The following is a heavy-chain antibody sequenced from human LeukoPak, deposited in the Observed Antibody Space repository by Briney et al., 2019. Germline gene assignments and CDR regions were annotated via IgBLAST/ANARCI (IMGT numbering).Heavy chain of an antibody. Sequence: GASVKVSCKVSGYTLTELSMHWVRQAPGKGLEWMGGFDPEDGETIYAQKFQGRVTMTEDTSTDTVYMELSSLRSEDTAVYYCATDGSSSPGRGMDVWGQGTTVTVSS. CDR2: FDPEDGET. V-gene: IGHV1-24*01. CDR1: GYTLTELS. J-gene: IGHJ6*02. CDR3: ATDGSSSPGRGMDV. D-gene: IGHD6-6*01.